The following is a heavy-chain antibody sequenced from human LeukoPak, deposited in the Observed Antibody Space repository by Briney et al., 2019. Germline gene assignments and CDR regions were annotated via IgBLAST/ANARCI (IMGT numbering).Heavy chain of an antibody. D-gene: IGHD3-3*01. CDR2: IKSKTDGGTT. CDR1: GFTFSNAW. CDR3: TTDRFLEWLSLAY. V-gene: IGHV3-15*01. J-gene: IGHJ4*02. Sequence: GGSLRLSRAASGFTFSNAWMTWVRQAPGKGLEWVGRIKSKTDGGTTDYAAPVKGRFTISRDDSQNTLYMQMDSLKTEDTAVYYCTTDRFLEWLSLAYWGQGTLVTVSS.